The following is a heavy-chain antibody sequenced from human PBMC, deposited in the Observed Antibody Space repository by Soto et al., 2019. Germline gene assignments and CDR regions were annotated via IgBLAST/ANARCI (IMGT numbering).Heavy chain of an antibody. CDR3: ASSPYYYGSGSYKDH. J-gene: IGHJ4*02. CDR2: ISGSTYST. V-gene: IGHV3-23*01. Sequence: GGSLRLSCAASGFTFSDYPMSWVRQAPGKGLEWVSTISGSTYSTYYADSVKGRFTISRDNSKNTLYLQMDSLRAGDTAVYYCASSPYYYGSGSYKDHWGQGTLVTVSS. CDR1: GFTFSDYP. D-gene: IGHD3-10*01.